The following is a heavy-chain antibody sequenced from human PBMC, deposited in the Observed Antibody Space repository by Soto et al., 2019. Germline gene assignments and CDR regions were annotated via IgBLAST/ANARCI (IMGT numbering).Heavy chain of an antibody. Sequence: PGGSLRLSCAASVFTFSTYGMSWVRQAPGKGLEWVSSISGSDANTYYADSMKGRFTISRDNFKNTLYLQMNSLRAEDTAVYYCARNQWELLNWGQGTLVTVSS. V-gene: IGHV3-23*01. J-gene: IGHJ4*02. CDR1: VFTFSTYG. D-gene: IGHD1-26*01. CDR2: ISGSDANT. CDR3: ARNQWELLN.